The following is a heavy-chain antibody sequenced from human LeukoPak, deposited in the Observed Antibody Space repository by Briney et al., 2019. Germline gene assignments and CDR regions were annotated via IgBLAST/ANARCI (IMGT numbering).Heavy chain of an antibody. V-gene: IGHV4-61*02. J-gene: IGHJ3*02. CDR2: IYTSGST. CDR3: ARALYDFWSGQAFDI. Sequence: SETLSLTCTVSGGSISSGSYYWSWIRQPAGKGLEWIGRIYTSGSTNYNPSLKSRVTISVDTSKNQFSLKLNSVTAADTAVYYCARALYDFWSGQAFDIWGQGTMVTVSS. CDR1: GGSISSGSYY. D-gene: IGHD3-3*01.